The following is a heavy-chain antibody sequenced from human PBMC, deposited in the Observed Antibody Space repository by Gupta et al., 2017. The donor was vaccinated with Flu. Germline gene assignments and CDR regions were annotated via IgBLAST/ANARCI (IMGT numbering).Heavy chain of an antibody. J-gene: IGHJ4*01. Sequence: EMHLVESGGGLIQPGGSLTLPCAASGFSVSSGSMCWVRPATGKGLEWISVIVNDATTRYVDSVRGRFTISTDNIKNTVYLHMNSLRAEDTAVYYCARDDAREPAFLFWGHGTLVTVSS. D-gene: IGHD1-14*01. V-gene: IGHV3-53*01. CDR3: ARDDAREPAFLF. CDR2: IVNDATT. CDR1: GFSVSSGS.